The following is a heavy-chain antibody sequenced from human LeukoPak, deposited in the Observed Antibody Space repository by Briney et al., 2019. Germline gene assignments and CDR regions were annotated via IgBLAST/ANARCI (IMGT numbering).Heavy chain of an antibody. J-gene: IGHJ2*01. CDR3: ASEAGDLEPLPYWYFDL. D-gene: IGHD7-27*01. CDR1: GFTFSSYS. CDR2: ISSSSSTI. V-gene: IGHV3-48*04. Sequence: PGGSLRLSCSASGFTFSSYSMNWVRQAPGKGLEWVSYISSSSSTIYYADSVKGRFTISRDNAKNSLYLQMNSLRAEDTAVYYCASEAGDLEPLPYWYFDLWGRGTLVTVSS.